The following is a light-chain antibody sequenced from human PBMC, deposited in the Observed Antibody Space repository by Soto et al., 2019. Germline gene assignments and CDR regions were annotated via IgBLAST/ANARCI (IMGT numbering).Light chain of an antibody. CDR1: TSDVGAYNY. CDR3: SSKTSSSSPFV. CDR2: EVS. V-gene: IGLV2-14*01. J-gene: IGLJ1*01. Sequence: QSALTQPASVSGSPGQSITISCTGSTSDVGAYNYVSWYKHHPGQAPQLMIYEVSNRPSGVSNRFSGSKSGNTASLTISGLQADDEGDYYCSSKTSSSSPFVLGTGTKVTVL.